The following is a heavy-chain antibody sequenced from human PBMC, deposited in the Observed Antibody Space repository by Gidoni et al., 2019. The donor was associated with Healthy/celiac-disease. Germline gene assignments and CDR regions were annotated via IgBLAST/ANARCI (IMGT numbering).Heavy chain of an antibody. CDR3: ARYIGVRPKISRFDP. Sequence: QVQLHQWGAGLLKPSETLSITCAVYVGSFCGYYWSWIHQPPGKVLEWIGEINHSGSTNYNPSLKSRVTISVDTSKNQFSLKLSSVTAADTAVYYCARYIGVRPKISRFDPWGQGTLVTVSS. CDR1: VGSFCGYY. V-gene: IGHV4-34*01. CDR2: INHSGST. J-gene: IGHJ5*02. D-gene: IGHD3-10*01.